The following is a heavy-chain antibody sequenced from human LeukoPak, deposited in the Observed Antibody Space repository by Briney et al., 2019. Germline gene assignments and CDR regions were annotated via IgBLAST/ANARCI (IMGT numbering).Heavy chain of an antibody. CDR1: GGSISSGDYY. V-gene: IGHV4-30-4*08. J-gene: IGHJ3*02. CDR2: IYYSGST. Sequence: PSETLSLTCTVSGGSISSGDYYWSWIRQPPGKGLEWIGYIYYSGSTYYNPSLKSRVTISVDTSKNQFSLKLSSVTAADTAVYYCARNARTLYYYDSRNAFDIWGQGTMVTVSS. D-gene: IGHD3-22*01. CDR3: ARNARTLYYYDSRNAFDI.